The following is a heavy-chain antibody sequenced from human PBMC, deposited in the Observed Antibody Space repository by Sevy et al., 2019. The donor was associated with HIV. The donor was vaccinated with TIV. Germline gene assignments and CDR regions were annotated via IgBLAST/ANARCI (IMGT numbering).Heavy chain of an antibody. V-gene: IGHV3-73*01. D-gene: IGHD3-16*01. J-gene: IGHJ6*03. CDR1: GFTFSGST. CDR2: IRSKANSYAS. Sequence: GGSLRLSCAASGFTFSGSTIHWVRQASGNGLEWIGRIRSKANSYASAYTASVIDRFTISRDESMNTAYLQMYNLKTEDTTVYYCARTFYYYYMDVSGKWAPVTVSS. CDR3: ARTFYYYYMDV.